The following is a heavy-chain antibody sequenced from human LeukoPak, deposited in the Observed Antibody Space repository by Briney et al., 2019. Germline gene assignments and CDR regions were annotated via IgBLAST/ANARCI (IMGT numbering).Heavy chain of an antibody. D-gene: IGHD3-10*01. J-gene: IGHJ4*02. Sequence: GGSLRLSCAASGFTFSSYGMHWVRQAPGKGLEWVAVISYDGSNKYYADSVKGRFTISRDNSKNTLYLQMNSLRAEDTAVYYCAKDSSTMVRGGPPDYWGQGTLVIVSS. CDR1: GFTFSSYG. CDR3: AKDSSTMVRGGPPDY. CDR2: ISYDGSNK. V-gene: IGHV3-30*18.